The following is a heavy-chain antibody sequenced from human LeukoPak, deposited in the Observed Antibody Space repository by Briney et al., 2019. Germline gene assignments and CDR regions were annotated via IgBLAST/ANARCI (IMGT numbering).Heavy chain of an antibody. CDR2: IYTSGST. J-gene: IGHJ5*02. CDR1: GGSISSYY. V-gene: IGHV4-4*07. CDR3: ARAPVYCSSTSCYHNWFDP. Sequence: SETLSLTCTVSGGSISSYYWSWIRQPAGKGLEWIGRIYTSGSTNYHPSLKSRVTMSVDTSKNQFSLKLSSVTAADTAVYYCARAPVYCSSTSCYHNWFDPWGQGTLVTVSS. D-gene: IGHD2-2*01.